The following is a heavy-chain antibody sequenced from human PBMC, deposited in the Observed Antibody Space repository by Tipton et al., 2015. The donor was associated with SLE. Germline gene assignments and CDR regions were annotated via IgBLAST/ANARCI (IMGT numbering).Heavy chain of an antibody. CDR3: AREVYGRFPI. D-gene: IGHD3-10*01. Sequence: TLSLTCSVSGGSINNYYWIWIRQPPGKGLEYIGYIHYSGHTNYNPSLKSRVTISIDTSKKQFSLNLTSVTAADSAVYYCAREVYGRFPIWGQGALVTVSS. CDR2: IHYSGHT. J-gene: IGHJ4*02. CDR1: GGSINNYY. V-gene: IGHV4-59*01.